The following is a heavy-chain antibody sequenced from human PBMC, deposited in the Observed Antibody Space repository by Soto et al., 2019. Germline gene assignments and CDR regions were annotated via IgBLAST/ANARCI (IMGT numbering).Heavy chain of an antibody. D-gene: IGHD6-13*01. Sequence: ASVKVSCKASGYTFTSYYMHWVRQAPGQGLEWMGIINPSGGSTSYAQKFQGRVTMTRDTSTSTVYMELSSLRSEDTAVYYCARDGPLGGSSPHRDYYYYMDVWGKGTTVTVSS. J-gene: IGHJ6*03. CDR2: INPSGGST. CDR3: ARDGPLGGSSPHRDYYYYMDV. CDR1: GYTFTSYY. V-gene: IGHV1-46*03.